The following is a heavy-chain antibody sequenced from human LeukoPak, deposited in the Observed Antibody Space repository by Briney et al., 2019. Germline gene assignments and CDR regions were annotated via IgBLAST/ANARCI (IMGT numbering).Heavy chain of an antibody. J-gene: IGHJ4*02. CDR2: IWYDGSNK. D-gene: IGHD3-22*01. V-gene: IGHV3-33*01. CDR3: ARDPNYCDSSGCDY. CDR1: GFTFSSYG. Sequence: GGSLRLSCAASGFTFSSYGMHWVRQAPGKGLEWVAVIWYDGSNKYYADSVKGRFTISRDNSKNTLYLQMNSLRAEDTAVYYCARDPNYCDSSGCDYWGQGTLVTVSS.